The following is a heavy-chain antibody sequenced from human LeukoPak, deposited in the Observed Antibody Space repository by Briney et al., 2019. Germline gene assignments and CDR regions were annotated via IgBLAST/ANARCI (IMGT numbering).Heavy chain of an antibody. V-gene: IGHV4-30-2*02. J-gene: IGHJ4*02. D-gene: IGHD3-22*01. CDR3: ARLDYSDSSGYSPKPVSGPFDY. Sequence: SETLSLTCAVSGGSISSGGYSWSWIRQPPGKGLEWIGYIYHSGSTYYNPSLKSRVTISVDRSKNQFSLKLSSVTAADTAVYYCARLDYSDSSGYSPKPVSGPFDYWGQGTLVTVSS. CDR1: GGSISSGGYS. CDR2: IYHSGST.